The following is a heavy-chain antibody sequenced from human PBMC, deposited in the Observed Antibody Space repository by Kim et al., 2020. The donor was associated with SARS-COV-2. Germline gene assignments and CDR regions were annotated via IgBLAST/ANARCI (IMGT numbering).Heavy chain of an antibody. CDR2: IYYSGSA. J-gene: IGHJ3*02. D-gene: IGHD5-12*01. CDR3: AREVNKVTTSDAFDI. Sequence: SETLSLTCTVSGGTISSDNYFWSWIRQHPGKGLEWIGYIYYSGSAYYNPSLKSRVTISVDTSTNQFSLKLGSVTAADTAIYYCAREVNKVTTSDAFDIWGQGTMVTVSS. V-gene: IGHV4-31*03. CDR1: GGTISSDNYF.